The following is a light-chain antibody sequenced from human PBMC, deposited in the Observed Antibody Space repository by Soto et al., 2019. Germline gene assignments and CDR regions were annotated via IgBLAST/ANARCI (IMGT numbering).Light chain of an antibody. V-gene: IGLV2-8*01. CDR3: SSYAGSSNVV. CDR1: SSDVGAYKY. J-gene: IGLJ2*01. Sequence: QSALTQPPSASGSPGQSVTISCTGTSSDVGAYKYVSWYQQHPGKAPKLMISEVSERPSGVPDRFSGSKSGNTASLTVSGLQAEYEAEYYCSSYAGSSNVVFGGGTKVTVL. CDR2: EVS.